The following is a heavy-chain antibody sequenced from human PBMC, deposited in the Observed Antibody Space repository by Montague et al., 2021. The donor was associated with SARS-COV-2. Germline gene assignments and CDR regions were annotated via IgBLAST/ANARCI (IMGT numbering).Heavy chain of an antibody. CDR3: ASRGAGWFGSNPERFDY. V-gene: IGHV4-4*02. CDR2: IYHSGRT. CDR1: GGSISSSNW. Sequence: SETLSLTCAVSGGSISSSNWRSWVRQPPGKGLEWIGEIYHSGRTXYNPSLKSRVTISVDKSKNQFSLKLSSVTAADTAVYYCASRGAGWFGSNPERFDYWGQGTLVTVSS. D-gene: IGHD3-10*01. J-gene: IGHJ4*02.